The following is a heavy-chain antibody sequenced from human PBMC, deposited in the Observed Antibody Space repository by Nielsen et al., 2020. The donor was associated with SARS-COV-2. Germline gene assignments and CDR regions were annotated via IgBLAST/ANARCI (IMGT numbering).Heavy chain of an antibody. V-gene: IGHV3-7*01. Sequence: WIRQPPGKGLEWVANIKQDGSEKYYADSVKGRFTISRDNSKNTLYLQMNSLRAEDTAVYYCARGRGYSYGHDAFDIWGQGTMVTVSS. D-gene: IGHD5-18*01. J-gene: IGHJ3*02. CDR3: ARGRGYSYGHDAFDI. CDR2: IKQDGSEK.